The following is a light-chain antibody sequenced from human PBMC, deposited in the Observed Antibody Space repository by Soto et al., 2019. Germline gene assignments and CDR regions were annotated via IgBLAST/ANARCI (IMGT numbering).Light chain of an antibody. CDR2: EVN. Sequence: QSALTQPPSASGSPGQSVTISCAGTSSVVGGYDYVSWYQQHPGKAPKLIIYEVNKRPSGVPDRFSGSKSANTASLTVSGLQAEDEADYYCSSYAGSNNLRMFGGGTKLTVL. CDR1: SSVVGGYDY. V-gene: IGLV2-8*01. CDR3: SSYAGSNNLRM. J-gene: IGLJ3*02.